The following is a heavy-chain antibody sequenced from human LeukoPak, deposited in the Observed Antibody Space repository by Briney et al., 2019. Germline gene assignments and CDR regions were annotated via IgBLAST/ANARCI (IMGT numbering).Heavy chain of an antibody. CDR1: GYTFTSYA. CDR2: INAGNGNT. Sequence: GASVKVSCKASGYTFTSYAMHWVRQAPGQRLEWMGWINAGNGNTKYSQKFQGRVTITRDTSASTAYMELSSLRSEDTAVYYRAREDSGYGIDYWGQGTLVTVSS. V-gene: IGHV1-3*01. CDR3: AREDSGYGIDY. J-gene: IGHJ4*02. D-gene: IGHD5-12*01.